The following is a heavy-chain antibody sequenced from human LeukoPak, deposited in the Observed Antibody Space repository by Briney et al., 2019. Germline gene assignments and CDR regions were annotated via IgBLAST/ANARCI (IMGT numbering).Heavy chain of an antibody. CDR2: MSYTGST. J-gene: IGHJ5*02. CDR1: GGSISSTDSY. CDR3: ARHRALVSGFDP. Sequence: SETLSLTCTVSGGSISSTDSYWGWIRQPPGKGLEWIGSMSYTGSTYYTPSLKNRVTMSIDTSENQFSLKLSSVTAADTAVYYCARHRALVSGFDPWGQGTLVTVSS. V-gene: IGHV4-39*01. D-gene: IGHD2-2*01.